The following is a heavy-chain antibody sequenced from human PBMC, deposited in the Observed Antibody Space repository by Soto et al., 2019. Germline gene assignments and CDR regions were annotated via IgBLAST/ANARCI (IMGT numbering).Heavy chain of an antibody. CDR2: INHSGST. V-gene: IGHV4-34*01. J-gene: IGHJ4*02. CDR3: ARGVVRRVIIQYTSFFDY. CDR1: GGSFSDYY. Sequence: PWETLSLTCAVYGGSFSDYYWTWVRPAPGRGMEWIGEINHSGSTYYNPSLKSRVTISVDTSKNQFSLKLSSVTAADTAVYYCARGVVRRVIIQYTSFFDYWGQGTPVTVSS. D-gene: IGHD3-10*01.